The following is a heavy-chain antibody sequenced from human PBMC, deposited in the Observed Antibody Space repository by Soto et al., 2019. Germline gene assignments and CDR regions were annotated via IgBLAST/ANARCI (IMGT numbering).Heavy chain of an antibody. CDR1: GFTFSTHS. Sequence: GSLLPTCAASGFTFSTHSMNGVRQAPGKGLEWVSSISTSSSNIHYADLVEGRFTISRDNAKNSLYLQMDSLRAEDTAIYYCARDLPYDGMDVWGQGTTVTVYS. V-gene: IGHV3-21*01. J-gene: IGHJ6*02. CDR2: ISTSSSNI. CDR3: ARDLPYDGMDV.